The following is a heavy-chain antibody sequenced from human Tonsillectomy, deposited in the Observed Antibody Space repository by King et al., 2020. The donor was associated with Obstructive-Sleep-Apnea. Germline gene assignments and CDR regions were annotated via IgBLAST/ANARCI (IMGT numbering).Heavy chain of an antibody. D-gene: IGHD3-10*01. CDR1: GGSISSYY. J-gene: IGHJ4*02. Sequence: QLQESGPGLVKPSETLSLTCTVSGGSISSYYWSWIRQPPGKGLEWIGCIYYSGSTNYNPSLKSRVAISVDTSKNQFSLKLSSVTAADTAVYYCARRGDYYGSRTYYSTTYYFDYWGQGSLVTVSS. CDR3: ARRGDYYGSRTYYSTTYYFDY. CDR2: IYYSGST. V-gene: IGHV4-59*08.